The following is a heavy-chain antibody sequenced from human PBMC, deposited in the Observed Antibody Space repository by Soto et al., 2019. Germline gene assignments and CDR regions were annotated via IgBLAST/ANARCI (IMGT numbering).Heavy chain of an antibody. CDR1: GSAITRYY. J-gene: IGHJ6*02. CDR2: INPGGGSA. V-gene: IGHV1-46*01. Sequence: QVDLVQSGAEVKKPGASVTISCKASGSAITRYYIHWVRQAPGRGLQWMGIINPGGGSASYAQKFQDRISIDKDPSTGTVYMDLRSLRTEDTAVYYCARETSGWALNGLDVWGRGTTVYVSS. CDR3: ARETSGWALNGLDV. D-gene: IGHD6-19*01.